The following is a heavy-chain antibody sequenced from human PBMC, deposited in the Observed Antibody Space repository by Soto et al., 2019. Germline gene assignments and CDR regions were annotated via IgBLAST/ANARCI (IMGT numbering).Heavy chain of an antibody. CDR1: GGTFSSYA. D-gene: IGHD3-3*01. Sequence: SVKVSCKASGGTFSSYAISWVRQAPGQGLEWMGGIIPIFGTANYAQKFQGRVTITADESTSTAYMELSSLRSEDTAVYYCARAAIFGVVKSSYYYYYGMDVWGQGTTVTVSS. V-gene: IGHV1-69*13. CDR2: IIPIFGTA. CDR3: ARAAIFGVVKSSYYYYYGMDV. J-gene: IGHJ6*02.